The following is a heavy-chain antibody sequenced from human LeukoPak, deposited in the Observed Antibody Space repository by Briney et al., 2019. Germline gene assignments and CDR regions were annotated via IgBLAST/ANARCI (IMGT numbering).Heavy chain of an antibody. J-gene: IGHJ6*02. CDR3: ARDRIPTYYYGMDV. CDR2: IWYDGSNK. Sequence: PGRSLRLSCAASGFTFSSYGMHWVRQALGKGLEWVAVIWYDGSNKYYADSVKGRFTISRDNSKNTLYLQMNSLRAEDTAVYYCARDRIPTYYYGMDVWGQGTTVTVSS. CDR1: GFTFSSYG. V-gene: IGHV3-33*01.